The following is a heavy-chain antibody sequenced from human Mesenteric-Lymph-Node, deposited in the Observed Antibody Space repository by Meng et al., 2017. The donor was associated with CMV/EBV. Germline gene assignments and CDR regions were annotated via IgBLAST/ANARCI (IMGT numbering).Heavy chain of an antibody. CDR1: VYTFTGYY. CDR3: ALLGDQDY. Sequence: ASVKVSCKAYVYTFTGYYMHWVRQAPGQGLEWMGWINPKSGDTKYAQKLQGRVTMTRDTSISTAYMEVGSLRSDDTAVYYCALLGDQDYWGQGTLVTVSS. V-gene: IGHV1-2*02. CDR2: INPKSGDT. J-gene: IGHJ4*02. D-gene: IGHD2-21*01.